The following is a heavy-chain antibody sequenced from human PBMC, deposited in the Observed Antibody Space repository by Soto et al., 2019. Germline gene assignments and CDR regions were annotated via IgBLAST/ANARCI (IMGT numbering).Heavy chain of an antibody. V-gene: IGHV5-51*01. CDR1: GYSFTNYW. Sequence: PGESLKISCKGSGYSFTNYWIGWVRQKPGKGLEWIGTIFPGDSDTRYSPSFQGQVTISADKSISTAYLQWSSLKASDTAMYYCARGDYYYYYGLDKWGQGTSVTVSS. J-gene: IGHJ6*02. CDR2: IFPGDSDT. CDR3: ARGDYYYYYGLDK.